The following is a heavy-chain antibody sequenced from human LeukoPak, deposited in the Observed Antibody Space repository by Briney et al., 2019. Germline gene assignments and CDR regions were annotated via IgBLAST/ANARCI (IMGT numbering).Heavy chain of an antibody. J-gene: IGHJ4*02. Sequence: GGSLRLSCAASGFTFSSYGMSWVRQAPGKGLEWVSAISGSGGSTYYADSVKGRFTISRDNSKNTLYLQMNSLRAEDTAVYYWANRRPNGYYFDYGAQEPGAPVPS. V-gene: IGHV3-23*01. D-gene: IGHD4-17*01. CDR1: GFTFSSYG. CDR2: ISGSGGST. CDR3: ANRRPNGYYFDY.